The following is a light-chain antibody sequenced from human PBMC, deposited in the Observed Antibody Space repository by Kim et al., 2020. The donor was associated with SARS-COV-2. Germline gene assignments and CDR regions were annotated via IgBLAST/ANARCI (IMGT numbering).Light chain of an antibody. V-gene: IGLV3-19*01. CDR1: SLRSYY. J-gene: IGLJ3*02. Sequence: LGQTISFTSKMDSLRSYYARWYQHKPGQAPVIVIYGKNNRPSGIPDRFSGSSSGNTASLTITGAQAEDEADYYCNSRDSSGNHLVFGGGTQLTVL. CDR2: GKN. CDR3: NSRDSSGNHLV.